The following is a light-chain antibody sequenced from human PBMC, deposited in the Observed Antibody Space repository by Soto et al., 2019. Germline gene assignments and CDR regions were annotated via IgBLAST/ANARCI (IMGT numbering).Light chain of an antibody. CDR2: DVS. CDR3: SSYTSLSTLV. Sequence: QSVLTQPASVSGSPGQSITISCTGTSSDVGGYNYVSWYQQHPGKAPKLMIYDVSNRPSGVSNRFSGSKSGSTASLTISGLQDEDEADYYCSSYTSLSTLVFGTGTKLTVL. V-gene: IGLV2-14*01. J-gene: IGLJ1*01. CDR1: SSDVGGYNY.